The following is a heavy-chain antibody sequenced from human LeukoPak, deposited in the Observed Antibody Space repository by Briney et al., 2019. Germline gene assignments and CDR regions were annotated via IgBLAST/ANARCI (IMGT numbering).Heavy chain of an antibody. D-gene: IGHD1-1*01. V-gene: IGHV5-51*01. Sequence: GESLKVSCKVSGYTFTTYWIGWVRQMPGKGLEWMGIIYPADSDTRYSPSFQGQVTISVDKSITTAYLQWSSLKASDTAIYYCAGRGTGTTLAFDYWGQGTLVTVSS. CDR1: GYTFTTYW. CDR2: IYPADSDT. J-gene: IGHJ4*02. CDR3: AGRGTGTTLAFDY.